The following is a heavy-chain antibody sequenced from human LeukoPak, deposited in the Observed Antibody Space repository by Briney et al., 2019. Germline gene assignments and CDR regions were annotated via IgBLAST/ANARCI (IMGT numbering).Heavy chain of an antibody. CDR1: GFTFSDYY. D-gene: IGHD6-19*01. CDR3: TRAAGVAVAAVDY. CDR2: ITSSSSYI. Sequence: GGSLRLSCAASGFTFSDYYMSWIRQAPGRGLEWVSSITSSSSYIYYADSVKGRFTISRDNAKNSLYLQMNSLRAEDTALYYCTRAAGVAVAAVDYWGQGTLVTVSS. V-gene: IGHV3-11*06. J-gene: IGHJ4*02.